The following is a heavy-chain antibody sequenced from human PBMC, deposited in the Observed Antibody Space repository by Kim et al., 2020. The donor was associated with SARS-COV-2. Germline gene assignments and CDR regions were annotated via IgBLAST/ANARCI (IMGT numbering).Heavy chain of an antibody. Sequence: TNYNPSLKSRVTISVDKSKNQFSLKLSSVTAADTAVYYCARSDGEDAFDIWGQGTMVTVSS. J-gene: IGHJ3*02. V-gene: IGHV4-4*02. D-gene: IGHD3-10*01. CDR2: T. CDR3: ARSDGEDAFDI.